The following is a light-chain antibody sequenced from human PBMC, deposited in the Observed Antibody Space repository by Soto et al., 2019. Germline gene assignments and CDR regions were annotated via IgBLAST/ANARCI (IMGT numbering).Light chain of an antibody. CDR1: QSVSSAY. CDR3: QQYGSSPPSVT. V-gene: IGKV3-20*01. CDR2: GAS. Sequence: TQSPSTLSASVGDRVTITCGASQSVSSAYLAWYQQKRGQAPRLLIYGASNRATGIPDRFSGSGSGTDFTLTISRLEPEDFAVYYCQQYGSSPPSVTFGQGTRLEIK. J-gene: IGKJ5*01.